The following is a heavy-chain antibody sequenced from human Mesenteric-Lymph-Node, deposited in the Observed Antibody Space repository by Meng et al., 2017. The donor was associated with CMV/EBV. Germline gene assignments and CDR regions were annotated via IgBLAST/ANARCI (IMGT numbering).Heavy chain of an antibody. Sequence: SVKVSCKAFGGTFSSYAFTWVRQAPGQGLEWMGGIIPIFGTANYAQKFQGRVTITTDESTSTVYMELSSLRSEDTAVYYCARGISDYHGMDVWGQGTTVTVSS. J-gene: IGHJ6*02. V-gene: IGHV1-69*05. CDR2: IIPIFGTA. CDR3: ARGISDYHGMDV. D-gene: IGHD6-13*01. CDR1: GGTFSSYA.